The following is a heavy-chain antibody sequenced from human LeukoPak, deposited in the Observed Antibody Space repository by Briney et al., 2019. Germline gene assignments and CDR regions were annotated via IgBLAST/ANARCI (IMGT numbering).Heavy chain of an antibody. J-gene: IGHJ4*02. CDR3: ARTMVRGVIGY. V-gene: IGHV7-4-1*02. CDR1: GYTFINYA. CDR2: INANTGNP. D-gene: IGHD3-10*01. Sequence: GASVKVSYKACGYTFINYAINWVRQAPGQGLEWMGWINANTGNPTYAQGFIGRFVFSLDTSVSTAYLQISSLKTEDTAVYYCARTMVRGVIGYWGQGTLVTVSS.